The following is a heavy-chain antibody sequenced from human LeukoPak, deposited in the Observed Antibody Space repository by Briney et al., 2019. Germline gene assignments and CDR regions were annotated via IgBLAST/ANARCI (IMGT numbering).Heavy chain of an antibody. CDR3: VKDLNGTWSFDY. V-gene: IGHV3-64D*06. J-gene: IGHJ4*02. D-gene: IGHD2-8*01. CDR1: GFTFGAYF. Sequence: GGSLKLSCSASGFTFGAYFMHWVRQAPGKGLQYVSSISSNEYDTYYADSVKGRFTISRDNSKNTLFLQMNNLRPEDTAVYYCVKDLNGTWSFDYWGQGTLVTVSS. CDR2: ISSNEYDT.